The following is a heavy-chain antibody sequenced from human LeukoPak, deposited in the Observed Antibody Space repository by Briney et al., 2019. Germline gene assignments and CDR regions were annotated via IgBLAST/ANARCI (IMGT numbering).Heavy chain of an antibody. Sequence: GASVKVSCKASGYTFTTYYIHWVRQAPGQGLQWMGWIHPDSGDTNFTQIFQGRVTMTRDASINTGYMELNSLRSDDTAVYYCARGGRVVWSGDFTTDYYFDSWGQGTLATVSS. CDR1: GYTFTTYY. CDR2: IHPDSGDT. D-gene: IGHD3-10*01. CDR3: ARGGRVVWSGDFTTDYYFDS. V-gene: IGHV1-2*02. J-gene: IGHJ4*02.